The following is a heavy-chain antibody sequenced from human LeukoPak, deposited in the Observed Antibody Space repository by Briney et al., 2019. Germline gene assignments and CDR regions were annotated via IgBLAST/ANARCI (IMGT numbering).Heavy chain of an antibody. CDR2: ISGSGGST. Sequence: GGSLRLSCAASGFTFSSYAMSWVRQAPGKGLEWVSAISGSGGSTYYADSVKGRFTISRDNSKNTLYLQMNSLRAEDTAVYYCARDQVRVGSSWSRGAFDIWGQGTMVTVSS. V-gene: IGHV3-23*01. CDR1: GFTFSSYA. CDR3: ARDQVRVGSSWSRGAFDI. J-gene: IGHJ3*02. D-gene: IGHD6-13*01.